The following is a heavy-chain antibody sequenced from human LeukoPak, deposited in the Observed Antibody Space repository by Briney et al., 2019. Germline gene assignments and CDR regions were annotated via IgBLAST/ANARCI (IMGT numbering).Heavy chain of an antibody. D-gene: IGHD5-18*01. CDR1: RFTFDDYG. J-gene: IGHJ6*03. CDR2: ISYDGSNK. Sequence: PGGSLRLSCAASRFTFDDYGMTWVRQAPGKGLEWVAVISYDGSNKYYADSVKGRFTISRDNSKNTLYLQMNSLRAEDTAVFYCARVGTPMVTIVAPYYMDVWGKGTTVTVSS. V-gene: IGHV3-30*03. CDR3: ARVGTPMVTIVAPYYMDV.